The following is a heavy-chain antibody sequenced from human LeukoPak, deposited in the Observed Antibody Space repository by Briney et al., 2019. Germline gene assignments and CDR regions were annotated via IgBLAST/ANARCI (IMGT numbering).Heavy chain of an antibody. V-gene: IGHV3-66*01. CDR2: IYSGGST. Sequence: GGSLRLSCAASGFTVSSNYMSWVRQAPGKGLEWVSVIYSGGSTDFADSVKGRFTISRDISKNTLYLQMNSLRAEDTAVYYCAREHSGTYYFDYWGQGTLVTVSS. CDR3: AREHSGTYYFDY. D-gene: IGHD1-26*01. CDR1: GFTVSSNY. J-gene: IGHJ4*02.